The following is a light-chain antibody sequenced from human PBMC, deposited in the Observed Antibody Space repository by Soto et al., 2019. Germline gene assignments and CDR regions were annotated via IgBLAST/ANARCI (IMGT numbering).Light chain of an antibody. J-gene: IGKJ2*01. CDR2: TAS. Sequence: DIQMTQSPSSLSASVGDRVTITCRASQSISTYLIWYQQKSGKAPKVLISTASTLQSGVPSRFGGTGSGTEFTLTISSLQPEDFATYCCQQSFSLPYTFGQGTKLENK. V-gene: IGKV1-39*01. CDR1: QSISTY. CDR3: QQSFSLPYT.